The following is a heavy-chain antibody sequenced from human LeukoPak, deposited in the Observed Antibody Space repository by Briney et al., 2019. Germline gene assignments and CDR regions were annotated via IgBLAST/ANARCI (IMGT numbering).Heavy chain of an antibody. CDR2: IYWNDDK. V-gene: IGHV2-5*01. CDR1: GFSLSTSGVG. Sequence: SGPTLVNPTQPLTLTCTFSGFSLSTSGVGVGWIRQPPGKALEWLALIYWNDDKRYSPSLKSRLTITNDTSKNQVVLTMTNMDPVDTATYYCAHSSYYYDSSGYRTDAFDIWGQGTMVTVSS. CDR3: AHSSYYYDSSGYRTDAFDI. D-gene: IGHD3-22*01. J-gene: IGHJ3*02.